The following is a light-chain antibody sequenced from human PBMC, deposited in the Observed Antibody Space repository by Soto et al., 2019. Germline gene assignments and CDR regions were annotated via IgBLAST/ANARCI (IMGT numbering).Light chain of an antibody. CDR1: SSDVGSYNR. J-gene: IGLJ1*01. Sequence: QSALTQPASVSGSPGQSITVSCTGTSSDVGSYNRVSWYQQPPGTAPKLIIYGVSNRPLGVPDRFFGSKSGNTASLTISGLQAEDEADYYCCSYTTRTTYVFGTGTKVTVL. CDR2: GVS. CDR3: CSYTTRTTYV. V-gene: IGLV2-18*02.